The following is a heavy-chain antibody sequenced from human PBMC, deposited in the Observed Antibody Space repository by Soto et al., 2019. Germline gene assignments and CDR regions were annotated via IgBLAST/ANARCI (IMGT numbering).Heavy chain of an antibody. CDR2: MSPNSGNT. CDR3: ARLFKAYRGYTSIFDV. Sequence: ASVKVSCKSSGYSFTNYDINWVRQAPGQGLEWMGWMSPNSGNTGYAQKFEGRVTMTRDTSTNTAYLELRSLTSDDTALYYCARLFKAYRGYTSIFDVWGQGTLVTVSS. D-gene: IGHD5-12*01. J-gene: IGHJ4*02. CDR1: GYSFTNYD. V-gene: IGHV1-8*01.